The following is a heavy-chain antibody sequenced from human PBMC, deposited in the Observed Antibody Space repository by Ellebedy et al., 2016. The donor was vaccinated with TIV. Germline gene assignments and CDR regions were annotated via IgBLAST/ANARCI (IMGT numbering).Heavy chain of an antibody. CDR3: AKDTEFWGIAAAGRERNPFDY. J-gene: IGHJ4*02. Sequence: PGGSLRLSCTASGFTFSDYSMNWVRQAPGKGLEWVSYIRGRSETIYYADSVKGRFTISRDNAKNSLYLQMNSLRAEDTAVYYCAKDTEFWGIAAAGRERNPFDYWGQGTLVTVSS. V-gene: IGHV3-48*04. CDR2: IRGRSETI. CDR1: GFTFSDYS. D-gene: IGHD6-13*01.